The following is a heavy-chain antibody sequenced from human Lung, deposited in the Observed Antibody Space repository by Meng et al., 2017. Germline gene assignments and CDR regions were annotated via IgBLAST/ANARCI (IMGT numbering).Heavy chain of an antibody. CDR2: ITGDGSST. V-gene: IGHV3-74*01. D-gene: IGHD4-17*01. J-gene: IGHJ4*02. CDR3: ARGGVTTDD. CDR1: GFTFSTHW. Sequence: PLAECGGGLVQPGGSLRLSCAASGFTFSTHWMPWVRQAPGKGLEWVSRITGDGSSTIYADSVQGRFTMSRDNAKNTLSLQMNSLRAEDTAVYYCARGGVTTDDWGQGTLVTVSS.